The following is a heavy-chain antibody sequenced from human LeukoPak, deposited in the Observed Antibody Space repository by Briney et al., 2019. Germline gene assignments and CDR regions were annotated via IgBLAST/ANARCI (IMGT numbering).Heavy chain of an antibody. Sequence: PSETLSLTCTVSGGSISSSSYYWGWIRQPPGKGLEWIGSIYYSGSTYYNPSLKSRVTISVDTSKYQFSLKLSSVTAADTAVYYCARGRSYSSFDAAPGYYYMDVWGKGTTVTVSS. D-gene: IGHD6-6*01. CDR2: IYYSGST. J-gene: IGHJ6*03. CDR1: GGSISSSSYY. CDR3: ARGRSYSSFDAAPGYYYMDV. V-gene: IGHV4-39*07.